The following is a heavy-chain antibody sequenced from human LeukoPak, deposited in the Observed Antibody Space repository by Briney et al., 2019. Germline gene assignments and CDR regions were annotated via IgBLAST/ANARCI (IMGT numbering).Heavy chain of an antibody. V-gene: IGHV3-7*03. J-gene: IGHJ6*02. CDR1: GFTFSDYS. D-gene: IGHD2-15*01. Sequence: GGSLRLSCTASGFTFSDYSMNWARQAPGKGLEWVASINHNGNVNYYVDSVKGRFTISRDNAKNSLYLQMSNLRAEDTAVYFCAWGGGSDVWGQGATVTVSS. CDR3: AWGGGSDV. CDR2: INHNGNVN.